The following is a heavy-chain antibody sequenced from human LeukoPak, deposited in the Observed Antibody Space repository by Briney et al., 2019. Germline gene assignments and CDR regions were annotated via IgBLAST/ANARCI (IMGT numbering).Heavy chain of an antibody. CDR3: ARDFHSSGWSPRSYYGMDV. D-gene: IGHD6-19*01. V-gene: IGHV3-21*01. Sequence: NXVRQAPXKGLEWVSSISSSSSYIYYADSVKGRFTISRDNAKNSLYLQMNSLRAEDTAVYYCARDFHSSGWSPRSYYGMDVWGQGTTVTVSS. CDR2: ISSSSSYI. J-gene: IGHJ6*02.